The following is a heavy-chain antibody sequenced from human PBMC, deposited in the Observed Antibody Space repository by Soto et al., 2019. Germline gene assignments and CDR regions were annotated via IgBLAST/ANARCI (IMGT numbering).Heavy chain of an antibody. CDR3: ARGGGNCGGDCYSSY. D-gene: IGHD2-21*02. Sequence: SETLSLTCTVSGGSISSYYWSWIRQPPGKGLEWIGYIYYSGSTNYNPSLKSRVTISVDTSKNQFSLKLSSVTAADTAVYYCARGGGNCGGDCYSSYWGQGTLVTVSS. CDR2: IYYSGST. V-gene: IGHV4-59*08. J-gene: IGHJ4*02. CDR1: GGSISSYY.